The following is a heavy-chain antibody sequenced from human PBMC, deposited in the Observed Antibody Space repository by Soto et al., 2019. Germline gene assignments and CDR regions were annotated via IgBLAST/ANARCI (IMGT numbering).Heavy chain of an antibody. CDR1: GFTFSSYW. J-gene: IGHJ4*02. V-gene: IGHV3-7*05. Sequence: GGSLRLSCAASGFTFSSYWMSWVRQAPGKGLEWVANIKQDGSEKYYVDSVKGRFTISRDNAKNSLYLQMNSLRAEDTAVYYCARAKSPQMIPGYSSSWYRRPYYFDYWGQGTLVTVSS. CDR3: ARAKSPQMIPGYSSSWYRRPYYFDY. D-gene: IGHD6-13*01. CDR2: IKQDGSEK.